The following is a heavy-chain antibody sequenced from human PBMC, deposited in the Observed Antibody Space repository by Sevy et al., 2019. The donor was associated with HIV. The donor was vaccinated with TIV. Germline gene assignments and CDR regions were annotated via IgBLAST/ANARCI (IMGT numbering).Heavy chain of an antibody. Sequence: GGSLRLSCEASGFTFSSYWMHWVRQAPGKGLVWVSRINSDGTNTNYADSVKGRFTISRDNAKNTLYLQMNSLRAEDTAVYYCARVAAGMGQQIDYWGQGTLVTVSS. CDR3: ARVAAGMGQQIDY. CDR2: INSDGTNT. V-gene: IGHV3-74*01. CDR1: GFTFSSYW. J-gene: IGHJ4*02. D-gene: IGHD6-19*01.